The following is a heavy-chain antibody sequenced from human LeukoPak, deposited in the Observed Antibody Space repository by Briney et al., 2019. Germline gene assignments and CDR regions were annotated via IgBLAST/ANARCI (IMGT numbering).Heavy chain of an antibody. CDR1: GFTLSSYA. J-gene: IGHJ1*01. V-gene: IGHV3-23*01. D-gene: IGHD6-13*01. CDR2: ISGSGGTT. CDR3: AKDGSSSWQDKYFQH. Sequence: GGSLRLSCAASGFTLSSYAMSWVRQAPGRGLEWVSTISGSGGTTYYADSVKGRFTISRDISRNTLYLQMNSLRAEDTAVYYCAKDGSSSWQDKYFQHWGQGTLVTVSS.